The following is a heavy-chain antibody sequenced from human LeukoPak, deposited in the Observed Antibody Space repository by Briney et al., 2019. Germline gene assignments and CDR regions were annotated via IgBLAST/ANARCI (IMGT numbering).Heavy chain of an antibody. D-gene: IGHD3-9*01. J-gene: IGHJ5*02. Sequence: GSLRLSCAASGFTVSSNYMSWVRQAPGKGLEWVSVIYSGGSTYYADSVKGRFTISRDNSKNTLYLQMNSLRAEDTAVYYCARDLTTSEFDPWGQGTLVTVSS. CDR2: IYSGGST. CDR1: GFTVSSNY. CDR3: ARDLTTSEFDP. V-gene: IGHV3-53*01.